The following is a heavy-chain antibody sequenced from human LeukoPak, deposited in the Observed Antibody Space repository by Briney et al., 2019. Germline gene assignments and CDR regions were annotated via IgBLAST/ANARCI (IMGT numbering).Heavy chain of an antibody. V-gene: IGHV1-2*04. CDR3: ARGYSSSWYGEYFDY. Sequence: ASVKVSCKASGYTFTGYYMHWVRQAPGQGLEWMGWINPNSGGTNYAQKFQGWVTMTRDTSISTAYMELSRLRSDDTAVYYCARGYSSSWYGEYFDYWGQGTLVTVSS. CDR1: GYTFTGYY. J-gene: IGHJ4*02. D-gene: IGHD6-13*01. CDR2: INPNSGGT.